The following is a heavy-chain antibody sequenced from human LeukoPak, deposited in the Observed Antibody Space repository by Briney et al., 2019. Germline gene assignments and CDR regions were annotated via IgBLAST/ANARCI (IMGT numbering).Heavy chain of an antibody. Sequence: GSLRLSCAASGFYFSHYGMSWVRQSPGKGLEWVSTFSGTSTLTYYADSVKGRFTISRDDSKNVLYLQMNSLRDEDTAVYYRAKGDSYYDLLTCFDFWGPGTLITVSS. J-gene: IGHJ4*02. CDR2: FSGTSTLT. D-gene: IGHD3-9*01. CDR3: AKGDSYYDLLTCFDF. CDR1: GFYFSHYG. V-gene: IGHV3-23*01.